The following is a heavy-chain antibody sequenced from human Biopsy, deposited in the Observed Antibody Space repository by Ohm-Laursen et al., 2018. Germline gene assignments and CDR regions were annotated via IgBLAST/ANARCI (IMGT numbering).Heavy chain of an antibody. J-gene: IGHJ6*02. CDR2: IYYSGST. V-gene: IGHV4-59*01. D-gene: IGHD2/OR15-2a*01. Sequence: SETLSLTCTVSGGSMSSYYWTWIQQPPGKGLEWIGYIYYSGSTNYNPSLKSRVTISVDTSKNQFSLRLNSVTAADTAVYYCARATNSTGWPYYYFYGMDVWGQGTTVTVSS. CDR3: ARATNSTGWPYYYFYGMDV. CDR1: GGSMSSYY.